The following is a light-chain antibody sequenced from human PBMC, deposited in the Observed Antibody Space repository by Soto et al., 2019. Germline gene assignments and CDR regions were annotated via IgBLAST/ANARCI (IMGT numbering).Light chain of an antibody. CDR1: SSDVGGYNY. J-gene: IGLJ1*01. V-gene: IGLV2-14*01. CDR3: SSYTTSNTRQIV. CDR2: DVS. Sequence: ALTQPASVSGSPGQSITISCTGTSSDVGGYNYVSWYQQHPGKAPKFMIYDVSNRPSGVSNRFSGSKSGNTASLTISGLQAEDEADYYRSSYTTSNTRQIVFGTGTKVTVL.